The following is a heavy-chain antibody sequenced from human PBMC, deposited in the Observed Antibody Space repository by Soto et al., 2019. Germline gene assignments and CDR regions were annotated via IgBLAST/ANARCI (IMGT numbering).Heavy chain of an antibody. V-gene: IGHV3-23*01. CDR2: ISGSGATT. CDR1: GFTFIIHA. CDR3: ASGTTTVTPEWFDH. D-gene: IGHD4-4*01. Sequence: GGSLRLACAASGFTFIIHAMSWVRQSPGKGLQWASSISGSGATTYYADSVKGRFTISRDNPRNTLYLQMNSLRAEDTAAYYCASGTTTVTPEWFDHWGQGALVTVSS. J-gene: IGHJ5*01.